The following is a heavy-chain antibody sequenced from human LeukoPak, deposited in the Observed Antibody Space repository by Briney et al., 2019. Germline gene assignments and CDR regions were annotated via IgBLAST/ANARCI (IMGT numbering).Heavy chain of an antibody. J-gene: IGHJ4*01. Sequence: GGSLRLSCVASGFTFRSYWMSWVRQAPGEGLEWVANIKQDGGEIYYVDSVKGRFTISRDNAKNSLYLQMNSLRAEDTAVYYCARDPGVVAATRLIDYWGQGTLVTVSS. CDR2: IKQDGGEI. V-gene: IGHV3-7*01. CDR1: GFTFRSYW. D-gene: IGHD2-15*01. CDR3: ARDPGVVAATRLIDY.